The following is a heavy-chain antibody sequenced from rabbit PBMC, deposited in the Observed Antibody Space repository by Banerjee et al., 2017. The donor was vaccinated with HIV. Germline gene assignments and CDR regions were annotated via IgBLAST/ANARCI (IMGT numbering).Heavy chain of an antibody. V-gene: IGHV1S40*01. Sequence: QSLEESGGDLVKPGASLTLTCTASGFDFSSNAMCWVRQAPGKGLEWIACIDVDSGSAYYASWAKGRFTISKTSSTTVTLQMTSLTAADTATYFCARTAGYLDDGDGYFNLWGPGTLVT. CDR2: IDVDSGSA. D-gene: IGHD2-1*01. CDR3: ARTAGYLDDGDGYFNL. J-gene: IGHJ4*01. CDR1: GFDFSSNA.